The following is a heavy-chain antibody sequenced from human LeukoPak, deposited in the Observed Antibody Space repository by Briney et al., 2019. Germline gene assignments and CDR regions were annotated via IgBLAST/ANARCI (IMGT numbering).Heavy chain of an antibody. CDR2: IWHDGSNN. CDR3: AKDIHYYGSGSSPLDY. CDR1: GFTFRRHG. J-gene: IGHJ4*02. D-gene: IGHD3-10*01. Sequence: GGSLRLSCAASGFTFRRHGMHWVRQAPGKGLEWVAIIWHDGSNNYYADSVKGRFTISRDNSKNTLYLQMNSLRAEDTAVYYCAKDIHYYGSGSSPLDYWGQGTLVTVSS. V-gene: IGHV3-33*06.